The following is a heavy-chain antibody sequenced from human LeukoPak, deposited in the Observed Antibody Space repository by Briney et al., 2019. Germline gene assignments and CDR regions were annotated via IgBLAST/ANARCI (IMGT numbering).Heavy chain of an antibody. CDR2: ILVSSSTI. J-gene: IGHJ4*02. CDR1: GFTFSSYS. D-gene: IGHD2-2*01. CDR3: ARYCSSTSCNFDY. V-gene: IGHV3-48*01. Sequence: GGSLRLSCAASGFTFSSYSMNWVRQAPGKGLEWVSYILVSSSTIYYADSVKGRFTISRDNSKNTLYLQMNSLRAEDTAVYYCARYCSSTSCNFDYWGQGTLVTVSS.